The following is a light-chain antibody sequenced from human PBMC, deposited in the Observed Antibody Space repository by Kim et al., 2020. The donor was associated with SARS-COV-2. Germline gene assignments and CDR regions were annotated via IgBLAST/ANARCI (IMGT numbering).Light chain of an antibody. CDR1: SNVRSY. J-gene: IGKJ4*01. V-gene: IGKV3-11*01. Sequence: DIVLTQSPATLSLSPGERATLSCRASSNVRSYLAWYQHKPGQAPRLLIYDASNRATGIPDRFSGGGSETDFTLTISSLEPEDVAVYYCQQRGNWPTFGGGTKVDI. CDR3: QQRGNWPT. CDR2: DAS.